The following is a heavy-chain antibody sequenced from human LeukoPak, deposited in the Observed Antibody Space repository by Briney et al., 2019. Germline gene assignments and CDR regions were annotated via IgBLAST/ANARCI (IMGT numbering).Heavy chain of an antibody. CDR1: GYTFTGSY. Sequence: ASVKVSCKASGYTFTGSYLHWVRQAPGQGLEWMGGIIPIFGTANYAQKFQGRVTITADESTSTAYMELSSLRSEDTAVYYCARDREYFDYWGQGTLVTVSS. J-gene: IGHJ4*02. CDR3: ARDREYFDY. V-gene: IGHV1-69*13. CDR2: IIPIFGTA.